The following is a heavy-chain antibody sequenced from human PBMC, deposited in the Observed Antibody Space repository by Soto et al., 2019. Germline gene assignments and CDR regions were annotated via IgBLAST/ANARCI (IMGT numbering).Heavy chain of an antibody. CDR3: ASLHGDRFDP. CDR1: GGSISTNY. J-gene: IGHJ5*02. Sequence: SETLSLTCTVSGGSISTNYWSWIRQPPGKGLEWIGYISSSGYTNYNASLKSRITISIDTSKNQFSLKLTSVTAADTAVYYCASLHGDRFDPWGQGTLVTVSS. D-gene: IGHD4-17*01. CDR2: ISSSGYT. V-gene: IGHV4-4*08.